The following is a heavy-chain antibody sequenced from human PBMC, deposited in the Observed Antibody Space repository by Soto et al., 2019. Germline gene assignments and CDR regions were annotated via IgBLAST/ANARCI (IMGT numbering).Heavy chain of an antibody. D-gene: IGHD3-22*01. CDR1: GYTFTSYG. Sequence: ASVKVSCKASGYTFTSYGISWLRQAPGQGLEWMGWISAYNGNTNYAQKLQGRVTMTTDTSTSTAYIELRSLRSDDTAVYYCARGDYYDSSGYDEYWGQGTMVTVSS. V-gene: IGHV1-18*04. CDR3: ARGDYYDSSGYDEY. CDR2: ISAYNGNT. J-gene: IGHJ4*02.